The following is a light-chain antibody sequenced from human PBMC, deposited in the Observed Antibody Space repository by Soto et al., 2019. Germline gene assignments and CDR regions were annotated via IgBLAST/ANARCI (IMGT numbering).Light chain of an antibody. CDR3: QQYYSTPLT. J-gene: IGKJ4*01. V-gene: IGKV4-1*01. Sequence: DIVMTQSPDSLAVSLGERATIYCKSSQSVLYSSNNKNYLAWYQQKPGQAPKLLIYWASTRESGVPDRFSGSGSGTDFTLTISSLQAEDVAVYYCQQYYSTPLTFGGGTKVEIK. CDR1: QSVLYSSNNKNY. CDR2: WAS.